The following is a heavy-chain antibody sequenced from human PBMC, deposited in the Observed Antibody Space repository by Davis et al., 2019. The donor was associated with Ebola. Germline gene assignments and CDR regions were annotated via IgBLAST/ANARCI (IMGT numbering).Heavy chain of an antibody. CDR2: ISGRDGRT. V-gene: IGHV3-23*01. CDR1: GFTFSSYA. CDR3: ARVRWTSGYYFDY. Sequence: GESLKISCAASGFTFSSYAMTWVRQAPGKGLEWVSGISGRDGRTYYADSVKGRFTVSRDNSKNTLYLQMNSLRAEDTAVYYCARVRWTSGYYFDYWGQGTLVTVSS. J-gene: IGHJ4*02. D-gene: IGHD3-22*01.